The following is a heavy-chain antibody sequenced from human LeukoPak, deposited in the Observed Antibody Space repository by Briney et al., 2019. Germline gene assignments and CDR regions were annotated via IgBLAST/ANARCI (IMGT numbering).Heavy chain of an antibody. CDR3: ARRSARIAAAGSPSRYFDY. V-gene: IGHV4-34*01. J-gene: IGHJ4*02. CDR1: GGSFSGYY. CDR2: INHSGST. D-gene: IGHD6-13*01. Sequence: KPSETLSPTCAVYGGSFSGYYWSWIRQPPGKGLEWIGEINHSGSTNYNPSFKSRVTISVDTSKNQFSLKLSSVTAADTAVYYCARRSARIAAAGSPSRYFDYWGQGTLVTVSS.